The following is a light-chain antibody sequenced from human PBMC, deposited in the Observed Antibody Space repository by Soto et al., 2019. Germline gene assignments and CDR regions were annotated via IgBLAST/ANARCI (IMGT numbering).Light chain of an antibody. CDR1: QSVSSH. Sequence: EIVLTQSPATLSLSPGERATLSCRASQSVSSHLAWYQQKPGQAPRLLIYGASNRATSIPARFSGSGSGTDFTLTIGSLKPEDLVVYYCQQRSNWLTFGGGTKVEIK. J-gene: IGKJ4*01. V-gene: IGKV3-11*01. CDR3: QQRSNWLT. CDR2: GAS.